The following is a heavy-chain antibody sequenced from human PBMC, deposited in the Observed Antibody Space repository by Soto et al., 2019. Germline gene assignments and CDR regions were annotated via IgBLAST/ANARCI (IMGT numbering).Heavy chain of an antibody. CDR1: GYIFVNYG. J-gene: IGHJ6*02. CDR3: VMVDNYVTPTPQDV. V-gene: IGHV1-18*01. CDR2: ISPYTGNT. D-gene: IGHD3-16*01. Sequence: QVQLVQSGDEVKKPGASVKVSCKASGYIFVNYGIAWVRQAPGQGLEWMGWISPYTGNTHSATKIQGRLTMTPDTSTSTADMDLGSLTSDDTAVYYCVMVDNYVTPTPQDVWGQGTTVTVSS.